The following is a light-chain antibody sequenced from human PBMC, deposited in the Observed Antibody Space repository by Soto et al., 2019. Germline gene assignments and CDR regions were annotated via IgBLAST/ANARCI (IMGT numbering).Light chain of an antibody. CDR3: QQYNNWPPYT. V-gene: IGKV3-15*01. CDR2: GAS. CDR1: QSVSTN. J-gene: IGKJ2*01. Sequence: EIVMTQSPATLSVSPGERATLSCRASQSVSTNLAWYQQKPGQAPRLLMYGASTRATGIPARFSGSSSGTEFTLTISSLQSEDFAVYYCQQYNNWPPYTFGQGNKLEIK.